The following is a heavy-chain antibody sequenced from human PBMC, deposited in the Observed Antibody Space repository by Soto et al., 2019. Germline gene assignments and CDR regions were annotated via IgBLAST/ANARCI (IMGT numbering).Heavy chain of an antibody. D-gene: IGHD2-8*01. CDR3: AKDRGVRAGLDY. CDR2: ISGGGSNT. CDR1: GFTFRSYG. J-gene: IGHJ4*02. V-gene: IGHV3-23*01. Sequence: EAQLLESVGGLVQPGGSLRLSCEASGFTFRSYGISWVRQAPGKGLEWVSAISGGGSNTYYSDSVKGRFTISRDNSKNAAYLQMNSLRGDDTALYYCAKDRGVRAGLDYWGQGTLVTVSS.